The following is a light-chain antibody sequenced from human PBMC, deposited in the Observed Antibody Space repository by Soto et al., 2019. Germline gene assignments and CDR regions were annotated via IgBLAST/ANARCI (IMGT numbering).Light chain of an antibody. Sequence: DIQMTQSPSTLSADVGDRVTITCRASQRVSSNLAWYQQRPGKAPQLLIYDTSNLKSGVPSRFSGSGSGTEFTLTISSLQPDDFATYYCQQYNGFSTFGQGTKVEVK. V-gene: IGKV1-5*01. CDR3: QQYNGFST. CDR1: QRVSSN. CDR2: DTS. J-gene: IGKJ1*01.